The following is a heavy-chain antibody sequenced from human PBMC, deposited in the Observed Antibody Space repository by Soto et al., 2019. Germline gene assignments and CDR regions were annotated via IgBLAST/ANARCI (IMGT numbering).Heavy chain of an antibody. CDR1: GYSFTSYW. Sequence: GESLKISCKGSGYSFTSYWIGWVRQMPGKGLEWMGIIYPGDSDTRYSPSFQGQVTISADKSISTAYLQWSSLKASDTAMYYCATMAVAGVEVDAFDIWGQGTMVTVSS. CDR3: ATMAVAGVEVDAFDI. D-gene: IGHD6-19*01. CDR2: IYPGDSDT. J-gene: IGHJ3*02. V-gene: IGHV5-51*01.